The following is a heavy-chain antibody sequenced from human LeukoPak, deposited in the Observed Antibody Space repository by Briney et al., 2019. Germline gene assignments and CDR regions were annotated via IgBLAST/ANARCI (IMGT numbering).Heavy chain of an antibody. Sequence: GGSLRLSCVVSGIPFSDYYMHWVRQAPGKGLEWVAVIWYDGSNKYYADSVKGRFTISRDNSKNTLYLQMNSLRAEDTAVYYCARGGLGIGDFDIWGQGTMVTVSS. D-gene: IGHD7-27*01. V-gene: IGHV3-33*08. CDR3: ARGGLGIGDFDI. CDR2: IWYDGSNK. J-gene: IGHJ3*02. CDR1: GIPFSDYY.